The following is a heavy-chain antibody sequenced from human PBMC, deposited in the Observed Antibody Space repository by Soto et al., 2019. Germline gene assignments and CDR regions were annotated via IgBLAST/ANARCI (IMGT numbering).Heavy chain of an antibody. CDR1: GYTFTSYG. J-gene: IGHJ5*02. Sequence: QVRLVQSGSEVKKPGASVKVSCKASGYTFTSYGFSWVLQAPGQGLEWVGWISAHHGDTNYAQKFQGRVTMTTDTSTSTAYMELRSLRSDDTAVYYCARDTMVTSNWFDTWGQGTLVTVSS. V-gene: IGHV1-18*01. CDR3: ARDTMVTSNWFDT. D-gene: IGHD4-17*01. CDR2: ISAHHGDT.